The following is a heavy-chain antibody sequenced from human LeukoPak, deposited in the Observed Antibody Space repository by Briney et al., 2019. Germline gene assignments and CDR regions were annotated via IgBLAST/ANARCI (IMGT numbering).Heavy chain of an antibody. Sequence: ASVKVSCKASGYTFTSYYMHWVRQAPGQGLEWMGIINPSGGSTSYAQKFQGRVTMTRDTFTSTGYMELSSLRSEDTAVYYCARGVRYFDWLVVVEFGMDVWGKGTTVTVSS. CDR2: INPSGGST. D-gene: IGHD3-9*01. V-gene: IGHV1-46*01. CDR3: ARGVRYFDWLVVVEFGMDV. J-gene: IGHJ6*04. CDR1: GYTFTSYY.